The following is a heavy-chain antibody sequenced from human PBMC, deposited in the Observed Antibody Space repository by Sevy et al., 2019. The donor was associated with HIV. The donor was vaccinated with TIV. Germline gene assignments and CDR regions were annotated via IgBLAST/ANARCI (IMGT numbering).Heavy chain of an antibody. D-gene: IGHD1-26*01. Sequence: GGSLRLSCAASEFAFRTYTMNWVRQAPGKGLEWVSSINPGSSYKYYADSVKGRFTISRDNAKNSLFLHMNSLGAEDTAVYYCARDRQGATFGGNGMDVWGLGTTVTVSS. CDR3: ARDRQGATFGGNGMDV. V-gene: IGHV3-21*01. CDR1: EFAFRTYT. J-gene: IGHJ6*02. CDR2: INPGSSYK.